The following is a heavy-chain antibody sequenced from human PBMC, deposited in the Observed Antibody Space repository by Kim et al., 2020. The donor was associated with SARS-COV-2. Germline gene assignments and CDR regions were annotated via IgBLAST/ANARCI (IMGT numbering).Heavy chain of an antibody. D-gene: IGHD3-16*01. CDR2: IIPIFGTA. J-gene: IGHJ6*02. CDR3: ARVGVYDYVYHYYGMDV. CDR1: GGTFSSYA. Sequence: SVKVSCKASGGTFSSYAISWVRQAPGQGLEWMGGIIPIFGTANYAQKFQGRVTITADESTSTAYMELSSLRSEDTAVYYCARVGVYDYVYHYYGMDVWGQGTTVTVSS. V-gene: IGHV1-69*13.